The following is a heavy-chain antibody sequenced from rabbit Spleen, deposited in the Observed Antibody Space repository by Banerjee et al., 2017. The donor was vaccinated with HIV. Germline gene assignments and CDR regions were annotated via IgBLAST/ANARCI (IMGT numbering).Heavy chain of an antibody. CDR2: INAVTGKP. D-gene: IGHD4-1*01. Sequence: QERLLESGGGLVKPEGSLKLSCTGSGFSFSNKAVMCWVRQAPGKGLEWIACINAVTGKPIYASWVNGRFTISKPSSTTVFLQMTSLTAADTAMYLCARGLDSHLYAFDPWGPGTLVTFS. CDR3: ARGLDSHLYAFDP. J-gene: IGHJ2*01. CDR1: GFSFSNKAV. V-gene: IGHV1S45*01.